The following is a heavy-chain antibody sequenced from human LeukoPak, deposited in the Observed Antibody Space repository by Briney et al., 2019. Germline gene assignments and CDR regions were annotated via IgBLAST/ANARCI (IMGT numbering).Heavy chain of an antibody. Sequence: GGSLRLSCAASGFTFSSYGMHWVRQAPGKGLEWVAVISYDGSNKYYADSVEGRFTISRDNSKNTLYLQMNSLRAEDTAVYYCAKTKLSMTTVTRGFDYWGQGTLVTVSS. CDR1: GFTFSSYG. J-gene: IGHJ4*02. V-gene: IGHV3-30*18. D-gene: IGHD4-17*01. CDR3: AKTKLSMTTVTRGFDY. CDR2: ISYDGSNK.